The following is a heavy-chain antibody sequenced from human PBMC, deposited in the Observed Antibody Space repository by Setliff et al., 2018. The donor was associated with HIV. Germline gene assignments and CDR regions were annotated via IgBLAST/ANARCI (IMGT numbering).Heavy chain of an antibody. D-gene: IGHD3-16*02. V-gene: IGHV4-34*01. CDR2: IDYSGSS. J-gene: IGHJ4*02. Sequence: SETLSLTCAVYGGSFSGYYWSWIRQPPGKELEWTGSIDYSGSSHYNPSLKSRVTISVDTSKNQFSLKLSYVTAADTAVYHCARHVGVIRPYYCDHWGQGTLVTVSS. CDR1: GGSFSGYY. CDR3: ARHVGVIRPYYCDH.